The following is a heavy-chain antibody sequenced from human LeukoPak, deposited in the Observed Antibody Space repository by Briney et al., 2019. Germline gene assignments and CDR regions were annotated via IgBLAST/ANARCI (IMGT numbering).Heavy chain of an antibody. CDR3: AGVAGDFIVGATTDY. J-gene: IGHJ4*02. CDR2: ISSSSSYI. CDR1: GFTFSSYS. Sequence: GGSLRLSCAASGFTFSSYSMNWVRQAPGKGLEWVSSISSSSSYIYYADSVKGRFTISRDNAKNSLYLQMNSLRAEDTAVYYCAGVAGDFIVGATTDYWGQGTLVTVSS. D-gene: IGHD1-26*01. V-gene: IGHV3-21*01.